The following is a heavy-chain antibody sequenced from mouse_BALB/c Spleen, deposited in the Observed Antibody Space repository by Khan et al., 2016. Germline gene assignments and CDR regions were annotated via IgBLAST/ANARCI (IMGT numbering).Heavy chain of an antibody. D-gene: IGHD1-2*01. CDR2: INTYTEEP. J-gene: IGHJ2*01. Sequence: QIQLVQSGPELKKPGETVKISCKASGYTFTNYGMNWVKRAPGKVLKWMGWINTYTEEPTYAADFKGRFAFSLETSASTAYLQIHNLKNEDMATYFCARSDDYGNDYWGQGTTLTVSS. CDR1: GYTFTNYG. V-gene: IGHV9-1*02. CDR3: ARSDDYGNDY.